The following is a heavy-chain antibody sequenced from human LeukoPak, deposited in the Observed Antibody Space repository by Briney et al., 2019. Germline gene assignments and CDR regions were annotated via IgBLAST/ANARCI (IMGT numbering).Heavy chain of an antibody. D-gene: IGHD3-10*01. CDR2: IWYDGSDK. Sequence: GGSLRLSCAASGFTFSSYGMHWVRQAPGKGLEWVAVIWYDGSDKYYADSVKGRFTISRDNSKNTLYLQMNSLRAEDTAVYYCAKDLGGMVRGVFDYWGQGTLVTVSS. V-gene: IGHV3-33*06. CDR3: AKDLGGMVRGVFDY. J-gene: IGHJ4*02. CDR1: GFTFSSYG.